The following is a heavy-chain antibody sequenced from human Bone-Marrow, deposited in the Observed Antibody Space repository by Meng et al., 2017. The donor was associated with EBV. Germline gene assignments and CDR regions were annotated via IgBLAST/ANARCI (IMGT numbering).Heavy chain of an antibody. Sequence: QAALRGSGAALVKLSGPLPFTCAVSGGSISSSNWWSWVRQPPGKGLEWIGEIYHSGSTNYNPSLKSRVTISVDKSKNQFSLKLSSVTAADTAVYYCARVGYDSLDYWGQGTLVTVSS. CDR1: GGSISSSNW. CDR3: ARVGYDSLDY. J-gene: IGHJ4*02. V-gene: IGHV4-4*02. D-gene: IGHD3-22*01. CDR2: IYHSGST.